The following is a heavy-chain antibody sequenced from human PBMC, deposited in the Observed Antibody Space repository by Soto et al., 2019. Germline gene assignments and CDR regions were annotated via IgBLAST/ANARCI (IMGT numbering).Heavy chain of an antibody. CDR3: ASEYCSGGSCYYYGMDV. CDR2: IWYDGSNK. J-gene: IGHJ6*02. CDR1: GFTFSSYG. D-gene: IGHD2-15*01. Sequence: QVQLVESGGGVVQPGRSLRLSCAASGFTFSSYGMHWVRQAPGKGLEWVAVIWYDGSNKYYADSVKGRFTISRDNSKNTLYLQRNSLRAEDTAVYYCASEYCSGGSCYYYGMDVWGQGTTVTVSS. V-gene: IGHV3-33*01.